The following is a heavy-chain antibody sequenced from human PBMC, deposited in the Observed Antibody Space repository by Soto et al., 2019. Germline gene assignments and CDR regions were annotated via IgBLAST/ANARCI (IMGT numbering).Heavy chain of an antibody. D-gene: IGHD6-19*01. V-gene: IGHV5-51*01. Sequence: GESLKISCKGSGYSFTSYWIGWVRQMPGKGLEWMGIIYPGDSDTRYSPSFQGQVTTSADKSISTAYLQWSSLKASDTAMYYCARMSVDGTWVNWFDPWGQGTLVTVSS. CDR3: ARMSVDGTWVNWFDP. CDR2: IYPGDSDT. J-gene: IGHJ5*02. CDR1: GYSFTSYW.